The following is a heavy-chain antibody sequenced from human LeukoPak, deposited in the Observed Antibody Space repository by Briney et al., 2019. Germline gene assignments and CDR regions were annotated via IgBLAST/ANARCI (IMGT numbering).Heavy chain of an antibody. J-gene: IGHJ4*02. CDR2: ISGSGGST. CDR1: GFTFSSYA. D-gene: IGHD3-3*01. Sequence: SGGSLRLSCAASGFTFSSYAMSWVHQAPGKGLEWVSAISGSGGSTYYADSVKGRFTISRDNSKNTLYLQMNSLRAEDTAVYYCAKDHGDFWSGYRSHWGQGTLVTVSS. CDR3: AKDHGDFWSGYRSH. V-gene: IGHV3-23*01.